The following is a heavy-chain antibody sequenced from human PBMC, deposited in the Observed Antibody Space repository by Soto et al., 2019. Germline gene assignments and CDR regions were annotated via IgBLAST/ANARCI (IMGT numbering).Heavy chain of an antibody. CDR3: ARFGWGNFDNPPFDS. V-gene: IGHV2-5*04. CDR2: IYWNDDK. D-gene: IGHD3-9*01. CDR1: GFSLTTSGVG. Sequence: QITLKESGPPLVRPTQTLTLTCTFSGFSLTTSGVGVGWIRQPPGKALEWLALIYWNDDKRYSPSLKSRLTITKDTPKNQVVLRMTNMDPVDAGTYYCARFGWGNFDNPPFDSWGQGTLVTVSS. J-gene: IGHJ4*02.